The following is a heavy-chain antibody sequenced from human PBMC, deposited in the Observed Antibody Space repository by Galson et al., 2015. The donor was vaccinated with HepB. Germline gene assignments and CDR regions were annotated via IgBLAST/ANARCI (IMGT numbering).Heavy chain of an antibody. CDR3: AREVPTGNKQKSSRFMDV. J-gene: IGHJ6*02. CDR1: GFTFSSYW. D-gene: IGHD6-13*01. Sequence: LRLSCAVSGFTFSSYWMSWVRQAPGKGLEWVANIKKDGREKDQVDSVKGRFTISRDNAKNSLYLQMNSLRAEDTAVYFCAREVPTGNKQKSSRFMDVWGQGTTVTVSS. CDR2: IKKDGREK. V-gene: IGHV3-7*03.